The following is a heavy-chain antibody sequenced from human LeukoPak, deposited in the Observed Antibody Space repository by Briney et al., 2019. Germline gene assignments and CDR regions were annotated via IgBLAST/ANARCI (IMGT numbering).Heavy chain of an antibody. CDR3: ARELGAAADY. CDR2: IYYSGST. Sequence: SETLSLTCTVSGGSISSGDYYWSWIRQPPGKGLEWIGYIYYSGSTYYNPSLKSRVTISVDTSKSQFSLKLSSVTAADTAVYYCARELGAAADYWGQGTLVTVSS. CDR1: GGSISSGDYY. V-gene: IGHV4-30-4*08. D-gene: IGHD1-26*01. J-gene: IGHJ4*02.